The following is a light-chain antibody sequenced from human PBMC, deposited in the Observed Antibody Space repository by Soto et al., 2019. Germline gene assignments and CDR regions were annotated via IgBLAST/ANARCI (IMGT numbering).Light chain of an antibody. CDR2: DAS. CDR1: QSVNSN. J-gene: IGKJ1*01. CDR3: QQCDDCPLT. Sequence: EIVMTQSPAPLTKSPADRGTLTCRASQSVNSNLAWYQQKPGQAPRLLIYDASTRATGIPARFSGSGSGTEFTLTSSSLQSEDFASYFCQQCDDCPLTFGQGTMVDI. V-gene: IGKV3-15*01.